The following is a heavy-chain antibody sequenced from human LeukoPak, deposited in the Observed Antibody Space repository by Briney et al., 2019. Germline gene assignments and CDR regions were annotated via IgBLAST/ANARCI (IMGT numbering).Heavy chain of an antibody. D-gene: IGHD2-15*01. CDR3: ARDMYRLGYCSGGSCYSLDY. V-gene: IGHV1-8*01. J-gene: IGHJ4*02. CDR2: MNPNSGNT. CDR1: GYTFTSYD. Sequence: ASVKVSCKASGYTFTSYDINWVRQATGQGLEWMGRMNPNSGNTGYAQKFQGRVTMTRNTSISTAYMELSRLRSDDTAVYYCARDMYRLGYCSGGSCYSLDYWGQGTLVTVSS.